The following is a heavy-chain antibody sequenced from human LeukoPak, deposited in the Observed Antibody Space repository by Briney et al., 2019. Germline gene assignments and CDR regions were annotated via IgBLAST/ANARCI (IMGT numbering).Heavy chain of an antibody. J-gene: IGHJ6*02. D-gene: IGHD1-26*01. V-gene: IGHV1-69*13. Sequence: GASVKVSCKASGGTFSSYAISWVRQAPGQGLEWMGGIIPIFGTANYAQEFQGRVTITADESTSTAYMELSSLRSEDTAVYYCARGYSGSYYTPSDYYYGMDVWGQGTTVTVSS. CDR3: ARGYSGSYYTPSDYYYGMDV. CDR2: IIPIFGTA. CDR1: GGTFSSYA.